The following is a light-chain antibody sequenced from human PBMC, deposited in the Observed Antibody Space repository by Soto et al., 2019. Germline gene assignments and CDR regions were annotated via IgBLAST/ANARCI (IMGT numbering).Light chain of an antibody. J-gene: IGLJ1*01. CDR3: QSYDSSLSGCIV. CDR1: SSNIGAGYD. CDR2: GTS. Sequence: QSVLTQPPSVSGAPGQRVTISCTGSSSNIGAGYDVHWYQQLPGTAPKLLIYGTSNRPSGVPDRFSGSKSGTSASLAITGLQAEDEADYYCQSYDSSLSGCIVFGTGTKVTVL. V-gene: IGLV1-40*01.